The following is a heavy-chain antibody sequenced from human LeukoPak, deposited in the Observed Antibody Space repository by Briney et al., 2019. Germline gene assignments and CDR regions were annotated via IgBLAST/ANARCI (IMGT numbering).Heavy chain of an antibody. D-gene: IGHD6-19*01. J-gene: IGHJ5*02. Sequence: SEALFLTCTVSGGSISDHCWSWIRQPSGKGLEWIGRIYSSGSANYSPSLKSRVSMSVDTSNNYFSLNLTSVTAADTALYFCARDVRYASGWSTPESWGQGILVTVSS. V-gene: IGHV4-4*07. CDR2: IYSSGSA. CDR1: GGSISDHC. CDR3: ARDVRYASGWSTPES.